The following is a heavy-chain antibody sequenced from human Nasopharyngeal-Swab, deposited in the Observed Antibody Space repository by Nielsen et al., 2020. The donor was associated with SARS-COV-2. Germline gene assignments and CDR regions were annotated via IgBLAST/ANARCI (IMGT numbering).Heavy chain of an antibody. V-gene: IGHV3-23*01. Sequence: VRQAPGKGLEWVSTITGRDDTTYYADSVKGRFSVSRDRSKNMLYLQMNGLRAEDAAVYYCAKQLGIIASHFYFYGWDLWGQGTTVTVSS. D-gene: IGHD7-27*01. J-gene: IGHJ6*02. CDR2: ITGRDDTT. CDR3: AKQLGIIASHFYFYGWDL.